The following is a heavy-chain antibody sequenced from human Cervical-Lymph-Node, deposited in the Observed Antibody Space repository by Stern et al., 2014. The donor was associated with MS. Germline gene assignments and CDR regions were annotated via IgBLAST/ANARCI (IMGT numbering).Heavy chain of an antibody. CDR2: VSTYNGNT. Sequence: VQLVESGPEVKKPGASVQVSCKASGYIFSSYGINWGRQAPGQGFEWKGWVSTYNGNTNYAQKFQDRVTMTTDTSTNTAYMELRSLRSDDTAVYYCAREVYGDSRRFDSWGQGTLVTVSS. J-gene: IGHJ4*02. CDR1: GYIFSSYG. V-gene: IGHV1-18*01. CDR3: AREVYGDSRRFDS. D-gene: IGHD4-17*01.